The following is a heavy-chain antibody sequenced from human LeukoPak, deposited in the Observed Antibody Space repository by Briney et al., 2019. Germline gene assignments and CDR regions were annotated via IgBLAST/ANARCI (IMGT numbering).Heavy chain of an antibody. CDR1: GFTFSTYG. J-gene: IGHJ4*02. CDR3: AKARDYGTPFFDY. V-gene: IGHV3-30*18. Sequence: PGRSLRLSCAASGFTFSTYGMHWVRQAPGKGLEWVAVISYDGSNKYYADSVKGRFTISRDNSKNTLYLQMNSLRAEDTAVYYCAKARDYGTPFFDYWGQGTLVTVSS. CDR2: ISYDGSNK. D-gene: IGHD4-17*01.